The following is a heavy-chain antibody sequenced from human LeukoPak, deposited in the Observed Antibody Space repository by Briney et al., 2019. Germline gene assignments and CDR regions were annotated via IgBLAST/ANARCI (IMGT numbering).Heavy chain of an antibody. J-gene: IGHJ4*02. D-gene: IGHD3-9*01. CDR3: ARGVNFDWLLPIDY. CDR2: INWNGGST. Sequence: GAGGSLRLSCAASGFTFDDYGMSWVRQAPGKGLEWVSGINWNGGSTGYADSVKGRFTISRDNAKNSLYLQMNSLRAEDTALYHCARGVNFDWLLPIDYWGQGTLVTVSS. V-gene: IGHV3-20*01. CDR1: GFTFDDYG.